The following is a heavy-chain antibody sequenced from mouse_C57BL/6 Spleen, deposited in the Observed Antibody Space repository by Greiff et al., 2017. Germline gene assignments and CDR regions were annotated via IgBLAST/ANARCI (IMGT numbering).Heavy chain of an antibody. D-gene: IGHD2-4*01. CDR2: IWPGGGT. V-gene: IGHV2-9-1*01. Sequence: VKLVESGPGLVAPSQSLSITCTVSGFSLTSYAISWVRQPPGKGLEWLCVIWPGGGTNYNSALKSRLSISKDNSKSQVFLKMNSLQTDDTARYYCARNRDDYDYYAMDYWGQGTSVTVSS. CDR1: GFSLTSYA. J-gene: IGHJ4*01. CDR3: ARNRDDYDYYAMDY.